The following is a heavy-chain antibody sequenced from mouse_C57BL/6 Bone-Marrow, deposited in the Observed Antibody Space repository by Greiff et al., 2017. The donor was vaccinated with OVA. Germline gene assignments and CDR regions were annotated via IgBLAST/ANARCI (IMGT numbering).Heavy chain of an antibody. J-gene: IGHJ1*03. Sequence: EVQLQQSGPGLVKPSQSLSLTCSVTGYSITSGYYWNWIRQFPGNKLEWMGYISYDGSNNYNPSLKNRISITRDTSMNQFFLKLNSVTTEDTATYYCARERGYYGRSYWYFDVWGTGTTVTVSS. CDR2: ISYDGSN. CDR1: GYSITSGYY. CDR3: ARERGYYGRSYWYFDV. V-gene: IGHV3-6*01. D-gene: IGHD1-1*01.